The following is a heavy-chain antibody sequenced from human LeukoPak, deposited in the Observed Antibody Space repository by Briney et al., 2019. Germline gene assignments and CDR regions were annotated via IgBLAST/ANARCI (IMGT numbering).Heavy chain of an antibody. Sequence: SETLSLTCTVSGYSINSGYFWGWVRQPPGKGPEWIGSIFHTGDVYYNPSLRSRVTLSIDTSRNQVSLKVTSVTAADTALYYCARVMASASIDSWGQGILVTVSS. J-gene: IGHJ4*02. V-gene: IGHV4-38-2*02. D-gene: IGHD2-21*01. CDR2: IFHTGDV. CDR3: ARVMASASIDS. CDR1: GYSINSGYF.